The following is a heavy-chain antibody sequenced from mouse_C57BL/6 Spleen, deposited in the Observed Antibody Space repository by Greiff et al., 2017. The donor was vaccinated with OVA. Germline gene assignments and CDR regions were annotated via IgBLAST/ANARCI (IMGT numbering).Heavy chain of an antibody. CDR2: INPNNGGT. J-gene: IGHJ2*01. V-gene: IGHV1-26*01. CDR1: GYTFTDYY. Sequence: VQLQQSGPELVKPGASVKISCKASGYTFTDYYMNWVKQSHGKSLEWIGYINPNNGGTSYNQKFKGKATLTVDKSSSTAYMELRSLTSEDSAVYYCARGGNYYFDYWGQGTTLTVSS. CDR3: ARGGNYYFDY. D-gene: IGHD2-1*01.